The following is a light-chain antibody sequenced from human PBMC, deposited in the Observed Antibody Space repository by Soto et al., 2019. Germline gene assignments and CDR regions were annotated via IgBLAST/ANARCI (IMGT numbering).Light chain of an antibody. CDR3: QQYHSAPIT. J-gene: IGKJ5*01. V-gene: IGKV4-1*01. CDR1: QIVLSNNNNY. Sequence: DFLLTHSPDSLAVSLGARATINCKSSQIVLSNNNNYLAWFQQKPGQPPRLFIYWASTRGPGVPDRFSGSGSGTDFTLTISNVEAEDVAIYYCQQYHSAPITFGQGTRLEIK. CDR2: WAS.